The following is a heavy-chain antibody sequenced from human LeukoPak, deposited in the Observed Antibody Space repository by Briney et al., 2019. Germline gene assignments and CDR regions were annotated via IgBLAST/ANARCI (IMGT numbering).Heavy chain of an antibody. CDR2: ISYDGSNK. CDR3: AKSNDFWSDPPFDY. J-gene: IGHJ4*02. D-gene: IGHD3-3*01. Sequence: PGGSLRLSCAASGFTFSSYAMHWVRQAPGKGLEWVAVISYDGSNKYYADSVKGRFTISRDNSKNTLYLQMNSLRAEDTAVYYCAKSNDFWSDPPFDYWGQGTLVTVSS. V-gene: IGHV3-30-3*02. CDR1: GFTFSSYA.